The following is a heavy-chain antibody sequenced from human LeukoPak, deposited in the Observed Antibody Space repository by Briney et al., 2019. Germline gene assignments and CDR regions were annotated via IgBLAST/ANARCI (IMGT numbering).Heavy chain of an antibody. Sequence: GGSLRLSCAASGFTFSNCWMHWVRQAPGKGLEWVSRIESDGSRTRYADSVKGRFTISRDNAKNTLYLQMNSLSAEDTAVYYCARDTYYYNSSAFYHHYYGMDVWGQGTTVTVSS. D-gene: IGHD3-22*01. CDR1: GFTFSNCW. J-gene: IGHJ6*02. CDR3: ARDTYYYNSSAFYHHYYGMDV. CDR2: IESDGSRT. V-gene: IGHV3-74*01.